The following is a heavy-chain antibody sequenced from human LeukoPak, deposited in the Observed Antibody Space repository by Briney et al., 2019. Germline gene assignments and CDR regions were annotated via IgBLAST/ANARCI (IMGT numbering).Heavy chain of an antibody. CDR3: AKDYGDYAFLDAFDI. CDR1: GFTFSIYA. Sequence: PGGSLRLSCAASGFTFSIYAIAWVRQDPGKGLEWVSVISASGGSTYYTDSVKGRVTISRDNSKNTLYLQMNSLRAEDTAVYYCAKDYGDYAFLDAFDIWGQGTMVAVSS. CDR2: ISASGGST. D-gene: IGHD4-17*01. J-gene: IGHJ3*02. V-gene: IGHV3-23*01.